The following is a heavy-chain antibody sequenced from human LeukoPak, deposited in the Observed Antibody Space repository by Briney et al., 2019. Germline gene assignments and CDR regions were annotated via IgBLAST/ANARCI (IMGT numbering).Heavy chain of an antibody. J-gene: IGHJ4*02. V-gene: IGHV3-30*18. D-gene: IGHD5-12*01. CDR2: ISYDGSNK. CDR1: GFTFSSYA. CDR3: AKDPYSGYDSGPEGDY. Sequence: GGSLRLSCAASGFTFSSYAMSWVRQAPGKGLEWVAVISYDGSNKYYADSVKGRFTISRDNSKNTLYLQMNSLRAEDTAVYYCAKDPYSGYDSGPEGDYWGQGTLVTVSS.